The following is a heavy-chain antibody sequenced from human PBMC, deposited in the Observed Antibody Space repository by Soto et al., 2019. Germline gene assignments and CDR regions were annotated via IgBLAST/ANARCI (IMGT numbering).Heavy chain of an antibody. CDR3: ARRILGYCSGGSCHRRDAFDI. J-gene: IGHJ3*02. Sequence: PSETLSLTCTVSGGSISSYYWSWIRQPPGKGLEWIGYIYYSGSTNYNPSLKSRVTISVDTSKNQFSLKLSSVTAADTAVYYCARRILGYCSGGSCHRRDAFDIWGQGTMVTVSS. CDR1: GGSISSYY. CDR2: IYYSGST. D-gene: IGHD2-15*01. V-gene: IGHV4-59*01.